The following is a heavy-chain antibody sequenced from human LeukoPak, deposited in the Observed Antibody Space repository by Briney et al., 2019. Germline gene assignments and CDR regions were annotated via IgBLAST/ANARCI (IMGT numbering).Heavy chain of an antibody. CDR2: IYYSGST. D-gene: IGHD1-7*01. V-gene: IGHV4-59*01. CDR3: ARVCATGTTHYYYYMDV. J-gene: IGHJ6*03. CDR1: GGSISSYY. Sequence: SSETLSLTCTVSGGSISSYYWSWIRQPPGKGLEWIGYIYYSGSTNYNPSLKSRVTISVDTSKNQFSLKLSSVTAADTAVYYCARVCATGTTHYYYYMDVWGKGTTVTVSS.